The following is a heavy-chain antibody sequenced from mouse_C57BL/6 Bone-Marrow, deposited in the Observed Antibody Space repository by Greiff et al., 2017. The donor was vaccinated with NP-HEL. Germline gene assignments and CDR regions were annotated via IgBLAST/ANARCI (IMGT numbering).Heavy chain of an antibody. CDR2: IYPGDGDT. Sequence: VKLMESGPELVKPGASVKISCKASGYAFSSSWMNWVKQRPGKGLEWIGRIYPGDGDTNYNGKFKGKATLTADTSSSTAYMQLSSLTSEDSAVYFCARWNWVDWYFDVWGTGTTVTVSS. J-gene: IGHJ1*03. CDR1: GYAFSSSW. D-gene: IGHD4-1*01. V-gene: IGHV1-82*01. CDR3: ARWNWVDWYFDV.